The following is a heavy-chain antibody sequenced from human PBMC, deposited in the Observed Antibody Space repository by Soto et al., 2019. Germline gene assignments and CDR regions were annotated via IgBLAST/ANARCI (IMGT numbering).Heavy chain of an antibody. Sequence: QVQLVQSGAEVKKPGSSVKVSCKASGGTFSTYTIIWVRQAPGQGLEWMGRILPMLDITNSAQRFQGRVTITADKSTSTAYLELSSLGSEDTAVYYCTLGSWSAETFEIWGRGTMVTVSS. J-gene: IGHJ3*02. V-gene: IGHV1-69*02. CDR3: TLGSWSAETFEI. CDR2: ILPMLDIT. D-gene: IGHD6-13*01. CDR1: GGTFSTYT.